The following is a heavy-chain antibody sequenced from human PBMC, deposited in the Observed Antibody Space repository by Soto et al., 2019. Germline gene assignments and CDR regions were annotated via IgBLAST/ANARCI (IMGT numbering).Heavy chain of an antibody. V-gene: IGHV4-34*01. CDR1: GGSFSGYY. Sequence: QVQLQQWGAGLLKPSETLSLTCAVYGGSFSGYYWSWIRQPPGKGLEWIGEIHHSGSTNYNPSLKSRVTISVDTSKNQFSLKLSSVTAADTAVYYCARVLDYDQDLFDYWGQGTLVTVSS. J-gene: IGHJ4*02. D-gene: IGHD4-17*01. CDR3: ARVLDYDQDLFDY. CDR2: IHHSGST.